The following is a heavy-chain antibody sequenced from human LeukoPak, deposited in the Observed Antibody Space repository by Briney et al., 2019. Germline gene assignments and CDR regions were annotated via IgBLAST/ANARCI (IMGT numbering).Heavy chain of an antibody. V-gene: IGHV3-48*04. CDR1: GFTFSSYS. CDR2: ISSSSSTI. CDR3: ARDSAVAGEIDY. J-gene: IGHJ4*02. D-gene: IGHD6-19*01. Sequence: GGSLRLSCAASGFTFSSYSMNWDRQAPGKGLEWVSYISSSSSTIYYADSVKGRFTISRDNAKNSLYLQMNSLRAEDTAVYYCARDSAVAGEIDYWGREPWSPSPQ.